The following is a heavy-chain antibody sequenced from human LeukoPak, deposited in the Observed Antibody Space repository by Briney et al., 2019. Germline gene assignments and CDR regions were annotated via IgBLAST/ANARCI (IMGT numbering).Heavy chain of an antibody. CDR3: ARESYGSGSYDDY. J-gene: IGHJ4*02. V-gene: IGHV1-8*02. D-gene: IGHD3-10*01. CDR2: MNPNSGNT. Sequence: GASVKVSCKASGYTFTSYGISWVRQAPGQGLEWMGWMNPNSGNTGYAQKFQGRVTMTRNTSISTAYMELSSLRSEDTAVYYCARESYGSGSYDDYWGQGTLVTVSS. CDR1: GYTFTSYG.